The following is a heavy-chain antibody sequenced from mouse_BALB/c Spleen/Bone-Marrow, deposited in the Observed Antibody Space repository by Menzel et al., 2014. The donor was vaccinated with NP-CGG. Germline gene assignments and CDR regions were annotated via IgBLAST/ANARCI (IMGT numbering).Heavy chain of an antibody. D-gene: IGHD2-14*01. CDR1: GFNIKDTY. CDR2: IDPANGNT. J-gene: IGHJ3*01. Sequence: VQLQQPGAELVKPGASVKLSCTASGFNIKDTYMHWVKQRPEQGLEWIGRIDPANGNTKYDPKFQGKATITADTSSNTAYPQLSSLASEDTAVYYCAAYYRYLAWFAYWGQGTLVTVSA. CDR3: AAYYRYLAWFAY. V-gene: IGHV14-3*02.